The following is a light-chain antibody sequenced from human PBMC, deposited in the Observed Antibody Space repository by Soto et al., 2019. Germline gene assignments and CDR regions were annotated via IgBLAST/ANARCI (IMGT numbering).Light chain of an antibody. CDR2: AAS. Sequence: DIQMTQSPSSLSASVGDRVTITCRASQGINNLLGWYQQGPGKAPKRLIYAASNLEGGVPSRFSGSVPGTEFTLTISSLQPEDFANSYCLQHDTYPFTFGPGTKVDVK. CDR3: LQHDTYPFT. CDR1: QGINNL. V-gene: IGKV1-17*01. J-gene: IGKJ3*01.